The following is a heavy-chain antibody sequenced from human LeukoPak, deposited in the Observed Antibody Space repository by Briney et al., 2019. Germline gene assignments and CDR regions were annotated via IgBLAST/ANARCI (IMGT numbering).Heavy chain of an antibody. V-gene: IGHV1-69*13. J-gene: IGHJ6*03. CDR2: IIPIFGTA. D-gene: IGHD3-10*01. CDR1: GGTFSSYA. Sequence: RASVKVSCKASGGTFSSYAISWVRQAPGQGLEWMGGIIPIFGTANYAQKFQGRVTITADESTSTAYMELSSPRSEDTAVYYCARVQGITMVRVRSLYYYMDVWGKGTTVTVSS. CDR3: ARVQGITMVRVRSLYYYMDV.